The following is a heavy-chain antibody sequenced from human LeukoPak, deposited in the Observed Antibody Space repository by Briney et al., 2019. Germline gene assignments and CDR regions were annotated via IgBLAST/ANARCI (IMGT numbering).Heavy chain of an antibody. CDR1: GGSISSGDYY. CDR3: ARDPVWFGELLGWFDP. D-gene: IGHD3-10*01. CDR2: IYYSGST. Sequence: SETLSLTCTVSGGSISSGDYYWSWIRQPPGKGLEWIGYIYYSGSTYYNPSLKSRFTISVATSKNKFTWKLSSVTAADTAGYYCARDPVWFGELLGWFDPWGQGTLVTVSS. V-gene: IGHV4-30-4*01. J-gene: IGHJ5*02.